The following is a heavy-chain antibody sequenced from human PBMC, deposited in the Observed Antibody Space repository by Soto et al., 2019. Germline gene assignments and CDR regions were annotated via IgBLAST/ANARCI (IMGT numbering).Heavy chain of an antibody. CDR3: ARRLYDSSGYYYYYYGMDV. J-gene: IGHJ6*02. D-gene: IGHD3-22*01. CDR1: GYSFTSYW. V-gene: IGHV5-51*01. Sequence: PGESLKISCKGSGYSFTSYWIGWVRQMPGKGLEWMGIIYPGDSDTRYSPSFQGQVTISADKSISTAYLQWSSLKASDTAMYYCARRLYDSSGYYYYYYGMDVWGQGTTVTVSS. CDR2: IYPGDSDT.